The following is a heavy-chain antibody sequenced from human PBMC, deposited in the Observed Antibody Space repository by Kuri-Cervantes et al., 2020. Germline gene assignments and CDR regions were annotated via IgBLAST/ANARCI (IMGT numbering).Heavy chain of an antibody. J-gene: IGHJ6*02. CDR1: GFTFSDYY. CDR2: TRNKANSYTT. D-gene: IGHD3-10*01. V-gene: IGHV3-72*01. CDR3: ARAIWLKYYYGMDV. Sequence: GESLKISCAASGFTFSDYYMSWIRQAPGKGLEWVGRTRNKANSYTTEYAASVKGRFTISRDDSKNSLYLQMNSLRAEDTAVYYCARAIWLKYYYGMDVWGQGTTVTVSS.